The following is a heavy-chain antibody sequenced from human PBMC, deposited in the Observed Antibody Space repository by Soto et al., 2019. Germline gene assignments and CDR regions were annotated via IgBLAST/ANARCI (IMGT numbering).Heavy chain of an antibody. CDR3: AGYSPRSPPDSSSWYY. Sequence: QVQLVQSGAEVKKPGSSVKVSCKASGGTFSSYAISWVRQAPGQGLEWMGGIIPIFGTANYAQKFQGRVTIPAAESTSQAYMELSSLRSEDTAVYYCAGYSPRSPPDSSSWYYWGQGTLVTVSS. CDR2: IIPIFGTA. J-gene: IGHJ4*02. V-gene: IGHV1-69*12. D-gene: IGHD6-13*01. CDR1: GGTFSSYA.